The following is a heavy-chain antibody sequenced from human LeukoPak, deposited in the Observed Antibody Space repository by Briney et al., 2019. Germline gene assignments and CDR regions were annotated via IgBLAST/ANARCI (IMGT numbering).Heavy chain of an antibody. V-gene: IGHV4-59*08. J-gene: IGHJ4*02. CDR3: ARLRGVTTAYYFDY. D-gene: IGHD4-17*01. Sequence: SETLSLTCTVSGGSISSYYWSWIRQPPGKGLEWIGYIYYSGSTNYNPFLKRRVTISVDTSKNQFSLKLSSVTAADTAVYYGARLRGVTTAYYFDYWGQGTLVTVSS. CDR1: GGSISSYY. CDR2: IYYSGST.